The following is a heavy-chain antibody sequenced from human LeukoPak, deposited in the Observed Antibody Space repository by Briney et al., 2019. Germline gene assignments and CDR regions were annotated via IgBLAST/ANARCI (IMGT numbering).Heavy chain of an antibody. D-gene: IGHD3-10*01. CDR3: ANELERRGYYYGSGSDQPSY. V-gene: IGHV3-23*01. Sequence: GVSLRLSCAASGFTFSSYAMSWVRQAPGKGLEWVSAIRGSGGSTYYADSVKGRFTISRDNSKNTLYLQMNSLRAEDTAVYYCANELERRGYYYGSGSDQPSYWGQGTLVTVSS. CDR1: GFTFSSYA. J-gene: IGHJ4*02. CDR2: IRGSGGST.